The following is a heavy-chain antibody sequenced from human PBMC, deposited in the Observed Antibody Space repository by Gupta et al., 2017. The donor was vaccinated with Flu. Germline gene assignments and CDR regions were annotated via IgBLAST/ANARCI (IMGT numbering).Heavy chain of an antibody. CDR3: ARLHLKQLVRFGPKPEGYYFDY. D-gene: IGHD6-13*01. Sequence: QLQLQESGPGLVKPSETLSLTCTVSGGSISSSSYYWGWIRQPPGKGLEWIGSIYYSGSTYYNPSLKSRVTISVDTSKNQFSLKLSSVTAADTAVYYCARLHLKQLVRFGPKPEGYYFDYWGQGTLVTVSS. CDR2: IYYSGST. CDR1: GGSISSSSYY. J-gene: IGHJ4*02. V-gene: IGHV4-39*01.